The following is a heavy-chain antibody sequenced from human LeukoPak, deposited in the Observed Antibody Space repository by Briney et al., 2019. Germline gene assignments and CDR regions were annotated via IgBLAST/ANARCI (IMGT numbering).Heavy chain of an antibody. Sequence: GESLQISCKGSGYSFTTYWISWVRQMPGEGPEWMGRIHPSDSDTNYSPSFQGHVTFSTDKSISTAYLQWTSLKASDTAIYFCARHYYNDNTLLDFWGQGTLVTVSS. CDR2: IHPSDSDT. V-gene: IGHV5-10-1*01. J-gene: IGHJ4*02. CDR3: ARHYYNDNTLLDF. D-gene: IGHD3-22*01. CDR1: GYSFTTYW.